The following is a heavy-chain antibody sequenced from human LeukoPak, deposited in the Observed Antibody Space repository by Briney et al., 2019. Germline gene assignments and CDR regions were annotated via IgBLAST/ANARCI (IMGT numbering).Heavy chain of an antibody. CDR2: ISASGGVT. V-gene: IGHV3-23*01. D-gene: IGHD6-13*01. CDR1: GFTFSTYA. CDR3: ARRTAYSSSLTYYFDY. J-gene: IGHJ4*02. Sequence: PGGPLRLSCAPSGFTFSTYAISWVRQAPGKGLECVSGISASGGVTYYAGSVKGRFTISRDNAKNSLYLQMNSLRAEDTAVYYCARRTAYSSSLTYYFDYWGQGTLVTVSS.